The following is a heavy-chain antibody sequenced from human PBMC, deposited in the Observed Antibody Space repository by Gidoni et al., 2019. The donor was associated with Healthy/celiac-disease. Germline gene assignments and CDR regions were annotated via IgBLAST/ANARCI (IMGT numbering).Heavy chain of an antibody. CDR1: GFTFDDYA. D-gene: IGHD6-6*01. J-gene: IGHJ4*02. Sequence: EVQLVESGGGLVQPGRSLRLSRAASGFTFDDYAMHWVRHAPGKGLEWVSGISWNSGSIGYADSVKGRFTISRDNAKNSLYLQMNSLRAEDTALYYCAKGRVYSSSYFDYWGQGTLVTVSS. CDR3: AKGRVYSSSYFDY. V-gene: IGHV3-9*01. CDR2: ISWNSGSI.